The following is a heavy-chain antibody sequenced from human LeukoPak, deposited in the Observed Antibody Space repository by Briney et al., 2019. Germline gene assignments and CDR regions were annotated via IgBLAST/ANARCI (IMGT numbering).Heavy chain of an antibody. CDR1: GFTFTDYG. D-gene: IGHD4-17*01. V-gene: IGHV3-48*01. CDR2: ITYSSSTI. CDR3: ARDRLHYGEYEKTLDY. Sequence: GGSLRLSCAASGFTFTDYGMSWVRQAPGKGLEWVSYITYSSSTIYYADSVKGRFTISRDNAKNSLYLQMNSLRVDDTAVYYCARDRLHYGEYEKTLDYWGQGTLVTVSS. J-gene: IGHJ4*02.